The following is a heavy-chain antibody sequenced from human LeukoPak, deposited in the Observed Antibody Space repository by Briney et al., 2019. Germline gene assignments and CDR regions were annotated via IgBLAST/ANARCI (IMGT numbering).Heavy chain of an antibody. Sequence: SETLTLTCAVSGYSISSGYYWGWIRQPPGKGLEWIGSIYHSGSTYYNPSLKSRVTISVDTSKNQFSLKLSSVTAADTAVYYCARGRVLIVYANTYFDYWGQGNRVNVSS. CDR2: IYHSGST. J-gene: IGHJ4*02. D-gene: IGHD2-8*01. CDR1: GYSISSGYY. CDR3: ARGRVLIVYANTYFDY. V-gene: IGHV4-38-2*01.